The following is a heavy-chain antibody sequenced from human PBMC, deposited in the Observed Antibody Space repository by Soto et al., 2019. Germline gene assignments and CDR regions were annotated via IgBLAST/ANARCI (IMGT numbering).Heavy chain of an antibody. D-gene: IGHD3-9*01. V-gene: IGHV3-23*01. CDR2: ISGNGGIT. CDR3: AKDRYTDSVRKVWFFDY. J-gene: IGHJ2*01. Sequence: EVQLLESGGGLVKPGGSLRLSCAASGFTFSKYAMSWVRLAPGRGLEWVSSISGNGGITDYADSVKGRFTISRDNFQNILSLQMDSLRGDYTALYFCAKDRYTDSVRKVWFFDYWGRGTPVTVSS. CDR1: GFTFSKYA.